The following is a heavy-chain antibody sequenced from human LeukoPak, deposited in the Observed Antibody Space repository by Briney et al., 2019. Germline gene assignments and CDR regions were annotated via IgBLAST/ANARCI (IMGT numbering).Heavy chain of an antibody. CDR3: ARAPSEIGGYYPEYFRH. CDR1: GFTFSSYW. D-gene: IGHD3-22*01. Sequence: GGSLRLSCAASGFTFSSYWMHWVRHAPGKGLVWVSRIKSEGSTRYADSVKGRFTISRDNAKNTVSLQMTSLRAEDTGVYYCARAPSEIGGYYPEYFRHWGQGTLVTVSS. CDR2: IKSEGST. J-gene: IGHJ1*01. V-gene: IGHV3-74*01.